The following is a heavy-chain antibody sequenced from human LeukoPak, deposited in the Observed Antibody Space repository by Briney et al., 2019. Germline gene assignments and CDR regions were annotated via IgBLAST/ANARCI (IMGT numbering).Heavy chain of an antibody. J-gene: IGHJ4*02. CDR3: AREVWGPEY. CDR2: IKRDGSDK. D-gene: IGHD1-14*01. CDR1: GFPFTKYW. V-gene: IGHV3-7*01. Sequence: PGDSLRLSCAASGFPFTKYWMTWARKAPGKGLEWVGNIKRDGSDKNYMDSVKGRFTISRDNTKNSVYLQMSSLRAEDTAVYYCAREVWGPEYWGQGTLVTVSS.